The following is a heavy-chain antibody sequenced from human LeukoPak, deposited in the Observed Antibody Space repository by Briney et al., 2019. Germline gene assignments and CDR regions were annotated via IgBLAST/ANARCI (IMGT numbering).Heavy chain of an antibody. Sequence: PGGSLKLSCAASGFTFSDYYMSWIRQAPGKGLEWVSYISSSSSYTNYADSVKGRFTISRDNAKNSLYLQMSSLRAEDTAVYYCARVHYDILTGYSPHFDYWGQGTLVTVSS. CDR2: ISSSSSYT. CDR1: GFTFSDYY. CDR3: ARVHYDILTGYSPHFDY. D-gene: IGHD3-9*01. V-gene: IGHV3-11*05. J-gene: IGHJ4*02.